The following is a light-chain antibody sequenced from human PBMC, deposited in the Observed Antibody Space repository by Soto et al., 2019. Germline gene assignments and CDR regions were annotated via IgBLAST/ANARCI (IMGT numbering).Light chain of an antibody. Sequence: EIVLTQSPATLSLSPGERATLSCRASESVNSGYLAWFQQKPGRAPRLLIFGTSGRATGIPDRFSGNGSRPDFTLTISRLEREDSAVYYCQQYGASVFTFGPGTRVDIK. CDR2: GTS. CDR1: ESVNSGY. V-gene: IGKV3-20*01. CDR3: QQYGASVFT. J-gene: IGKJ3*01.